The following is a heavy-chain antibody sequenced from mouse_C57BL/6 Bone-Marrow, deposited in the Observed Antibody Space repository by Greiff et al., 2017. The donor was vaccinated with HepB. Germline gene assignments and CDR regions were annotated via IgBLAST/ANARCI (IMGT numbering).Heavy chain of an antibody. CDR2: IDPEDGET. Sequence: EVQVVESGAELVKPGASVKLSCTASGFNIKDYYMHWVKQRTEQGLEWIGRIDPEDGETKYAPKFQGKATITADTSSNTAYLQLSSLTSEDTAVSYCALIYYDYDGAMDYWGQGTSVTVSS. D-gene: IGHD2-4*01. CDR3: ALIYYDYDGAMDY. J-gene: IGHJ4*01. CDR1: GFNIKDYY. V-gene: IGHV14-2*01.